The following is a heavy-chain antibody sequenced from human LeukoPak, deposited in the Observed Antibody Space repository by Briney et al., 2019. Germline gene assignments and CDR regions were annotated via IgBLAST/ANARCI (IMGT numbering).Heavy chain of an antibody. Sequence: QPGGSLRLSCEACVFTFIDDWLSCVRQTPGKGLEWIAVLYSGGSAYYADSVKGRFTISRDNSKTTLYLQIYSLRAEDTAVYYCTRDSETCTGWYYYGRELGRQGTTVTVSS. J-gene: IGHJ6*01. D-gene: IGHD2-8*01. CDR2: LYSGGSA. V-gene: IGHV3-53*01. CDR3: TRDSETCTGWYYYGREL. CDR1: VFTFIDDW.